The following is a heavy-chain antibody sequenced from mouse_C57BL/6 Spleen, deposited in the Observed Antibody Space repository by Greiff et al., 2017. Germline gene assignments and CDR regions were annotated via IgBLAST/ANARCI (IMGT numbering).Heavy chain of an antibody. CDR2: ISSGSSTI. Sequence: EVKVEESGGGLVKPGGSLKLSCAASGFTFSDYGMHWVRQAPAKGLEWVAYISSGSSTIYYADTVKGRFTISRDNAKNTLFLQMTSLRSEDTAMYYCARRYYGSRRYWYFDVWGTGTTVTVSS. J-gene: IGHJ1*03. CDR1: GFTFSDYG. CDR3: ARRYYGSRRYWYFDV. V-gene: IGHV5-17*01. D-gene: IGHD1-1*01.